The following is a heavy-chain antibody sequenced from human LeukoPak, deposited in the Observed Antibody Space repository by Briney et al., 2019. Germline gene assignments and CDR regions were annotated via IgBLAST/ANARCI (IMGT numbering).Heavy chain of an antibody. Sequence: GASVKVSCKVSGYTLTELSMHWVRQAPGKGLEWMGGFDPEDGETIYAQKFQGRVTMTEDTSTDTAYMELSSLRSEDTAVYYCAREGYYGSGSYESYYYYGMDVWGQGTTVTVSS. D-gene: IGHD3-10*01. CDR2: FDPEDGET. CDR1: GYTLTELS. CDR3: AREGYYGSGSYESYYYYGMDV. J-gene: IGHJ6*02. V-gene: IGHV1-24*01.